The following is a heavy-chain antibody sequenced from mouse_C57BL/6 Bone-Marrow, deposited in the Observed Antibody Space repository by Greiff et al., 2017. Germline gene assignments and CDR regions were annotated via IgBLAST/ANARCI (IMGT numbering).Heavy chain of an antibody. Sequence: QVQLQQSGAELARPGASVKLSCKASGYTFTSYGISWVKQRTGQGLEWIGEIYPRSGITYYNEKFKGKATLTADKSSSTAYMELRSLTSEYSAFYVDASESYNGVLNYFDFWDQGTTLTVTS. J-gene: IGHJ2*01. CDR1: GYTFTSYG. V-gene: IGHV1-81*01. CDR3: ASESYNGVLNYFDF. CDR2: IYPRSGIT. D-gene: IGHD1-1*01.